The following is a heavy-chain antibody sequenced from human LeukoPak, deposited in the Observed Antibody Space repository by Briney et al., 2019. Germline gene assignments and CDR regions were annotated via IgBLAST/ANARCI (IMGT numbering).Heavy chain of an antibody. J-gene: IGHJ4*02. CDR1: GFTFSSSG. Sequence: GGSLRLSCAASGFTFSSSGMHWVRQAPGKGLEWVAIISYDGSQKYFADSVKGRFTISRDNSKNTLYLQMDSLRAEDTAVYYCAKDNTYYYASGSYYFYFDYWGQGTLVTVSS. V-gene: IGHV3-30*18. CDR2: ISYDGSQK. D-gene: IGHD3-10*01. CDR3: AKDNTYYYASGSYYFYFDY.